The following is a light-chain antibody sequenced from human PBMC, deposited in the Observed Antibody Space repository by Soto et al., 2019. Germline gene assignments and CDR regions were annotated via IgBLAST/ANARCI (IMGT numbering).Light chain of an antibody. CDR2: GSS. CDR3: HVDGASPPHT. Sequence: EIVLTQSPGTLSLSPGERATLSCRASQSVSSNHLAWYQHKPGQAPRLLIYGSSNTATGIPDRFSGSGSGTDFTITISRLSPADSAVYFCHVDGASPPHTFGQGTKVEIK. V-gene: IGKV3-20*01. CDR1: QSVSSNH. J-gene: IGKJ2*01.